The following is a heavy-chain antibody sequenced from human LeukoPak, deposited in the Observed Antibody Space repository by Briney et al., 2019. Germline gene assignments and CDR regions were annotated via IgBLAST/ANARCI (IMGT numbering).Heavy chain of an antibody. V-gene: IGHV4-59*01. Sequence: SETLSLTCTVSGCSISSYDWSWIRQPPGKGLEWIGYIYFSGSPNYDPYLKSRVTISVDTSKIQFSLKLSSVTAADTAVYYCARDTTYYYDSSCYGDDAFDIWGQGTMVTVSS. J-gene: IGHJ3*02. D-gene: IGHD3-22*01. CDR2: IYFSGSP. CDR1: GCSISSYD. CDR3: ARDTTYYYDSSCYGDDAFDI.